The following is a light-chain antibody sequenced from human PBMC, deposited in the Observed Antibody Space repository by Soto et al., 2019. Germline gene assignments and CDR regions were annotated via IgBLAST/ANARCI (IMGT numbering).Light chain of an antibody. V-gene: IGKV3-20*01. CDR2: GAS. CDR3: QQYGSSPWT. CDR1: QSVSSSY. J-gene: IGKJ1*01. Sequence: EIVLTQSPGTLSLSPGERATLSCRASQSVSSSYLAWYQQKPGQAPRLLIYGASSRATGIPDRFSGSGSWTDFTLPISRLEPEDFAVYYSQQYGSSPWTFGQGTKVEIK.